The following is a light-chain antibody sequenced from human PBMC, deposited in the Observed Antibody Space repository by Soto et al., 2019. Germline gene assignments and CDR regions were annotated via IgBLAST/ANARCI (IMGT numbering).Light chain of an antibody. J-gene: IGKJ1*01. CDR1: QTISSW. Sequence: IQITPYPSTRAGSVGASVTITCRASQTISSWLAWYQQKPGKAPKLLIYKASTLKSGVPSRFSGSGSGTEFTLTISSLQPDDFATYYCQHYNSYSEAFGQGTKVDIK. V-gene: IGKV1-5*03. CDR2: KAS. CDR3: QHYNSYSEA.